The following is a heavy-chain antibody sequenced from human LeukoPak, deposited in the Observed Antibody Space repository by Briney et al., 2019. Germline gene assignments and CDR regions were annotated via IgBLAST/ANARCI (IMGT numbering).Heavy chain of an antibody. Sequence: SVKVSCKASGGTFSSYAISWVRQAPGQGLEWMGGIIRIFGTANYAQKFQGRVTITADESTSTAYMELSSLRSEDTAVYYCASGEYCGGDCYSDYWGQGTLVTVSS. J-gene: IGHJ4*02. CDR3: ASGEYCGGDCYSDY. V-gene: IGHV1-69*13. D-gene: IGHD2-21*01. CDR2: IIRIFGTA. CDR1: GGTFSSYA.